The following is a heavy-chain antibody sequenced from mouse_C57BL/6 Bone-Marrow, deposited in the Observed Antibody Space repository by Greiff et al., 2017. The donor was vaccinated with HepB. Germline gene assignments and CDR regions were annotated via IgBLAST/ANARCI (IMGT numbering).Heavy chain of an antibody. CDR3: ARVTYPGTRGFAY. Sequence: VKLMESGAELVKPGASVKMSCKASGYTFTTYPIEWMKQNHGKSLEWIGNFHPYNDDTKYNEKFKGKATLTVEKSSSTVYLELSRLTSDDSAVYYCARVTYPGTRGFAYWGQGTLVTVSA. V-gene: IGHV1-47*01. CDR2: FHPYNDDT. CDR1: GYTFTTYP. J-gene: IGHJ3*01. D-gene: IGHD4-1*01.